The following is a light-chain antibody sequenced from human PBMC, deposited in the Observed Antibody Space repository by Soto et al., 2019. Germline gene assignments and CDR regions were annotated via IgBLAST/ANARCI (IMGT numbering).Light chain of an antibody. J-gene: IGLJ2*01. CDR3: SSYTSSNSVV. Sequence: QSALTQPPSVSGSPGQSVTTSCTGTSTDVGSYNRVSWYQQSPGTAPKLMIYEVSYRPSGVPDRFSGSKSGNTASLTISGLQAEDEADYYCSSYTSSNSVVFGGGTKLTVL. CDR2: EVS. CDR1: STDVGSYNR. V-gene: IGLV2-18*02.